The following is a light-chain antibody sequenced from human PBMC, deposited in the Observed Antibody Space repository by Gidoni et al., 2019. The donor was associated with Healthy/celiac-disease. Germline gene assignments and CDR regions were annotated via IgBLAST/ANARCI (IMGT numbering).Light chain of an antibody. Sequence: EILLTQHPATLSLSPGERATLSSRASQSFSTYLAWYQQKPGQAPRLLIYDASNRATGIPAACSGSGSGTDYTLTISSIEPEDFAVYYCQQRSNWPPVTFGEGTKLEIK. CDR3: QQRSNWPPVT. CDR2: DAS. V-gene: IGKV3-11*01. CDR1: QSFSTY. J-gene: IGKJ2*01.